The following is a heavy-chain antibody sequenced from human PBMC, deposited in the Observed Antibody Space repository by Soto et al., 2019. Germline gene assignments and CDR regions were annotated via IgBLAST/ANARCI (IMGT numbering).Heavy chain of an antibody. J-gene: IGHJ4*02. V-gene: IGHV4-38-2*01. CDR2: IYHSGST. CDR1: GYSISSGYY. D-gene: IGHD6-19*01. CDR3: ARAYSSGWCLDY. Sequence: SETLSLTCAVSGYSISSGYYWGWIRQPPGKGLEWIGSIYHSGSTYYNPSLKSRVTISVDTSKNQFSLKLSSVTAADTAVYYCARAYSSGWCLDYWGQGTLVTVSS.